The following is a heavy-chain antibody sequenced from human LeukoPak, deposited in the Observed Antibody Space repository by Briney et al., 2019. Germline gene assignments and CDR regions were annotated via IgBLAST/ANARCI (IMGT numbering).Heavy chain of an antibody. CDR1: GFTFSSYA. CDR3: ARDGAAAGTSDY. J-gene: IGHJ4*02. Sequence: GGSLRLSCAASGFTFSSYAMSWVRQAPGKGLEWVSAISGSGGSTHYADSVKGRFTISRDNSKNTLYLQMNSLRAEDTAVYYCARDGAAAGTSDYWGQGTLVTVSS. V-gene: IGHV3-23*01. D-gene: IGHD6-13*01. CDR2: ISGSGGST.